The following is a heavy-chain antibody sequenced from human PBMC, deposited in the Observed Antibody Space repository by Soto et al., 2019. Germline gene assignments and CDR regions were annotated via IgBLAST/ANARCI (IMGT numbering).Heavy chain of an antibody. V-gene: IGHV3-33*01. Sequence: QVQLVESGGGVVQPGRSLRLSCAASGFTFSSYGMHWVRQAPGKGLEWVAVIWYDGSNKYYADSVKGRLTISRDNSKNTLYLQMNSLRAEDTAVYYCARGGSSGWYHADYWGQGTLVTVSS. J-gene: IGHJ4*02. CDR3: ARGGSSGWYHADY. CDR2: IWYDGSNK. D-gene: IGHD6-19*01. CDR1: GFTFSSYG.